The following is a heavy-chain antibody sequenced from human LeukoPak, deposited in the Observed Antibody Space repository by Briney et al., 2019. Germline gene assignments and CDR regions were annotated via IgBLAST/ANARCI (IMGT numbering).Heavy chain of an antibody. Sequence: SETLSLTCAVYGGSFSGYYWSWIRQPPGEGLEWIGEINHSGSTNYNPSLKSRVTISVDTSKNQFSLKLSSVTAADTAVYYCARDRSSGWHPYWYFDLWGRGTLVTVSS. D-gene: IGHD6-19*01. CDR2: INHSGST. V-gene: IGHV4-34*01. CDR3: ARDRSSGWHPYWYFDL. J-gene: IGHJ2*01. CDR1: GGSFSGYY.